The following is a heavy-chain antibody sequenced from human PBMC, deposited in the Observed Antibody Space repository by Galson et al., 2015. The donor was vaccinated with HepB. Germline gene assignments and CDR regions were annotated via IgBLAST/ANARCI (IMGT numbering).Heavy chain of an antibody. J-gene: IGHJ4*02. CDR1: GFTFNTYA. CDR3: ARGNGGFHF. Sequence: SLRLSCAASGFTFNTYAMTWVRQAPGKGLEWISCITGNGGATLYPDSVKGRFTVSRDSAKSTVYLQMDSLRAEDTAVYFCARGNGGFHFWGQGTLVTVSS. CDR2: ITGNGGAT. D-gene: IGHD4-23*01. V-gene: IGHV3-23*01.